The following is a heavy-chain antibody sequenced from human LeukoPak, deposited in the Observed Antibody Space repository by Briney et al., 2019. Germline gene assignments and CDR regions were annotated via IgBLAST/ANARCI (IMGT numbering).Heavy chain of an antibody. V-gene: IGHV4/OR15-8*02. Sequence: SETLSLTCGVSGGSISGTNWWSWVRQPPGQGLEWIGEISLAGQTNYNPSLNGRVTMSLDKSSNQLSLHLTSVTAADTATYYCSRESGPFCPFGYWGQGTLVIVSS. J-gene: IGHJ4*02. CDR2: ISLAGQT. CDR1: GGSISGTNW. D-gene: IGHD1-26*01. CDR3: SRESGPFCPFGY.